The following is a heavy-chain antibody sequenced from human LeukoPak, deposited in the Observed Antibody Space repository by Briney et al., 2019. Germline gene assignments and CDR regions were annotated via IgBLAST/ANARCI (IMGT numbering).Heavy chain of an antibody. J-gene: IGHJ4*02. Sequence: PGGSLRLSCAASGFTFDDYAMHWVRQAPGKGLEWVSGISWNSGSIGYADSVKGRFTISRDNAKNSLYLQMNSLRAEDTALYYCAKLGRPTKDYWGQGTLVTVSS. CDR2: ISWNSGSI. V-gene: IGHV3-9*01. D-gene: IGHD5-12*01. CDR1: GFTFDDYA. CDR3: AKLGRPTKDY.